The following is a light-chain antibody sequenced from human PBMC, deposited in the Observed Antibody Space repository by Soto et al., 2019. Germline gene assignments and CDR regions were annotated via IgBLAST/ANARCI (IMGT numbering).Light chain of an antibody. CDR3: SSYARSNNFV. V-gene: IGLV2-8*01. Sequence: QSALTQPPSASGSPGQSVTISCTGTSSDVSGYNYVSWYQQHPGKAPKLMIYEVSERPSGVPDRFSGSKSSNTASLTVSVLQAEDEADYYCSSYARSNNFVFGTGTKVTVL. CDR1: SSDVSGYNY. CDR2: EVS. J-gene: IGLJ1*01.